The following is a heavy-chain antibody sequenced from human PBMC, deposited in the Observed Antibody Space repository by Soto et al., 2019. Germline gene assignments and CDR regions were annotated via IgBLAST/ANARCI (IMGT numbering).Heavy chain of an antibody. CDR1: GFTFRTYW. J-gene: IGHJ6*02. Sequence: EVQLVESGGGLVQPGGSLRLSCGASGFTFRTYWLSWVRQVPGKGLEWVANINQDGSEKNYVDSVKGRFTISRDNAKNALYQQMSSLRAEDTALYYCARDGSTSWYSYDSHGMDVGGQGTTVTVSS. CDR3: ARDGSTSWYSYDSHGMDV. CDR2: INQDGSEK. D-gene: IGHD5-18*01. V-gene: IGHV3-7*05.